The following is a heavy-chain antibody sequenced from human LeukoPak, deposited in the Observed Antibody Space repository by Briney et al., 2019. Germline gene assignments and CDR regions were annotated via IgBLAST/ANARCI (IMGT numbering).Heavy chain of an antibody. V-gene: IGHV3-30*03. Sequence: GSSLRLSCAASGFTFSSYGMHWVRQAPGKGLEWVAVISYDGSNKYYADSVKGRFTISRDNSKYTLDLQMNSLRVEDTAVYYCGRDRRYSFDSWGQGTLVTVSS. J-gene: IGHJ4*02. CDR1: GFTFSSYG. D-gene: IGHD1-14*01. CDR3: GRDRRYSFDS. CDR2: ISYDGSNK.